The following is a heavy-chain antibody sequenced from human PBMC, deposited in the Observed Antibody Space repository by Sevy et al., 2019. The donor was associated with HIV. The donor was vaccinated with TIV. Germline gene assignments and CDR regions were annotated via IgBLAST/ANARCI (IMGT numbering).Heavy chain of an antibody. CDR2: ISYDGSNK. D-gene: IGHD6-19*01. Sequence: GGSLRLSCAASGFTFSSYAMHWVRQAPGKGLEWVAVISYDGSNKYYADSVKGRFTISRDNSKNTLYLQMNSLRADDTAVYYCARARAGNIAVGEGPYWGQGTLVTVSS. CDR1: GFTFSSYA. CDR3: ARARAGNIAVGEGPY. J-gene: IGHJ4*02. V-gene: IGHV3-30-3*01.